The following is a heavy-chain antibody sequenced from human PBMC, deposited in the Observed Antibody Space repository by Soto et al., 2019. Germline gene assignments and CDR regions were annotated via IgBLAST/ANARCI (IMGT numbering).Heavy chain of an antibody. Sequence: QVQLVESGGGVVQPGRSLRLSCAASRFTVNNYGMHWVRQAPGKGLEWVAVIWYDGSNEHYADSVKGRFTISRDSSKKRLYVQMNSLRAEDPAVYYCARATYDISKRGYNGMDVWGQGTTVTVSS. CDR1: RFTVNNYG. CDR2: IWYDGSNE. CDR3: ARATYDISKRGYNGMDV. D-gene: IGHD3-9*01. V-gene: IGHV3-33*01. J-gene: IGHJ6*02.